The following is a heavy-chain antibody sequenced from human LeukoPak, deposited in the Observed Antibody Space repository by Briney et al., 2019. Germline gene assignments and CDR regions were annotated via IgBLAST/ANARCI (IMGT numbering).Heavy chain of an antibody. V-gene: IGHV4-39*01. CDR1: GGSISSSRYY. CDR3: ARGSRRGEQQLVRARPTDAFDI. J-gene: IGHJ3*02. CDR2: IFYTGST. Sequence: SETLSLTCTVSGGSISSSRYYWGWIRQPPGKGLEWIGIIFYTGSTSYNPSLKSRVTISVDTSQSQFSLKLGSVTAADTAVYYCARGSRRGEQQLVRARPTDAFDIWGQGTMVTVSS. D-gene: IGHD6-13*01.